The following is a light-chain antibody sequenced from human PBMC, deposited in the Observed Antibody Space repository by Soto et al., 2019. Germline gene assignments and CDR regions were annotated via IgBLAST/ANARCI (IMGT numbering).Light chain of an antibody. CDR2: EVT. Sequence: QSVLTQPPSVSGSPGQSVTISCTGTSGDIGSYNRVSWFQQPPGTAPQLMSYEVTNRPSGVPDRFSGSESGNTASLTISGLQTEDETSNSTPFVFGTGTKVTVL. V-gene: IGLV2-18*01. J-gene: IGLJ1*01. CDR1: SGDIGSYNR. CDR3: PFV.